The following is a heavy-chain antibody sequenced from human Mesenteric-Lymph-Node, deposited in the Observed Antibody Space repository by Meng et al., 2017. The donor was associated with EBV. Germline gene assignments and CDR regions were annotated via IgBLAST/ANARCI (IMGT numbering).Heavy chain of an antibody. V-gene: IGHV4-61*01. CDR3: AREGTTVTRWFDP. Sequence: QVQMKESGPGLVKPSETLYLTCNVVGDSVSSGNNYWSWIRQSPGRGLEWIGNIYFTGSTFYNPALKSRVTISGDTSKNQFSLKLTSVTAADTAVYYCAREGTTVTRWFDPWGPGTLVTVSS. CDR1: GDSVSSGNNY. D-gene: IGHD4-11*01. CDR2: IYFTGST. J-gene: IGHJ5*02.